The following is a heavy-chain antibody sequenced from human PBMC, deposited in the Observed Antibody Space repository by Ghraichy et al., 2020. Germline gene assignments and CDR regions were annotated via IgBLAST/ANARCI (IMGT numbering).Heavy chain of an antibody. CDR3: AKATFNWNDLDFDY. Sequence: GGSLRLSCAGSGFTFSNNAMNWVRQAPGKGLEWVSFINGGGGNTYHADSVKGRFTISRDNAKNTVYLQMNRLRAEDTAVYYCAKATFNWNDLDFDYWGQGTLVTVSS. D-gene: IGHD1-20*01. CDR2: INGGGGNT. V-gene: IGHV3-23*01. CDR1: GFTFSNNA. J-gene: IGHJ4*02.